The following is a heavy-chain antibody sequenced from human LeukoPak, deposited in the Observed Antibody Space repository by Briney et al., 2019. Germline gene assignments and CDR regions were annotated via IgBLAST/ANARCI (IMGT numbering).Heavy chain of an antibody. Sequence: GGSLRLSCAASGFTFSSYWMHWVRQAPGKGLVWVSRINSDGSSTSYADSVKGRFTISRDNAKNTLYLQMDSLRAEDTAVCYCARVTVGGIVVVPAAMFWDYYYYYMDVWGKGTTVTVSS. J-gene: IGHJ6*03. CDR3: ARVTVGGIVVVPAAMFWDYYYYYMDV. V-gene: IGHV3-74*01. CDR1: GFTFSSYW. CDR2: INSDGSST. D-gene: IGHD2-2*01.